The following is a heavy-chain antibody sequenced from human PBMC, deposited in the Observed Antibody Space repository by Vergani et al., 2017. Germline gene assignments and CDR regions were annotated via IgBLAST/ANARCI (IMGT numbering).Heavy chain of an antibody. V-gene: IGHV1-69*01. CDR3: ASSTYYDILTGWHWFDP. D-gene: IGHD3-9*01. Sequence: QVQLVQSGAEVKKPGSSVKVSCKASGGTFSSYAISWVRQAPGQGLEWMGGIIPIFGTANYAQKFQGRVTITADESTSTAYMELSSLRSDDTAVYYCASSTYYDILTGWHWFDPWGQGTLVTVSS. CDR1: GGTFSSYA. CDR2: IIPIFGTA. J-gene: IGHJ5*02.